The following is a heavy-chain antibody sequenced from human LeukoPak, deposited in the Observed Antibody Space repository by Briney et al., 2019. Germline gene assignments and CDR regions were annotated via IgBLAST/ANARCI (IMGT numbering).Heavy chain of an antibody. J-gene: IGHJ4*02. Sequence: SETLSLTCTVSGGSISSYYWSWIRQPPGKGLEWIGSIYYSGSTYYNPSLKSRVTISVDTSKNQFSLKLSSVTAADTAVYYCARDGQWLVYWGQGTLVTVSS. CDR2: IYYSGST. CDR3: ARDGQWLVY. V-gene: IGHV4-39*07. CDR1: GGSISSYY. D-gene: IGHD6-19*01.